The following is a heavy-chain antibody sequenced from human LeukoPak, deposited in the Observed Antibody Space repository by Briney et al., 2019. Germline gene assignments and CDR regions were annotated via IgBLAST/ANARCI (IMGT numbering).Heavy chain of an antibody. CDR3: AREWREFWAFDI. Sequence: PSETLSLTCTVSGGSISSSSYYWGWIRQPPGKGLEWIGSIYHSGSTYYNPSLKSRVTISVDRSKNQFSLKLSSVTAADTAVYYCAREWREFWAFDIWGQGTMVTVSS. D-gene: IGHD3-3*01. J-gene: IGHJ3*02. V-gene: IGHV4-39*07. CDR1: GGSISSSSYY. CDR2: IYHSGST.